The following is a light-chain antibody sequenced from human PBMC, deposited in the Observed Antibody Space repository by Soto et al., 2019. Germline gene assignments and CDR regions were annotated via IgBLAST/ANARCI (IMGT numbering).Light chain of an antibody. V-gene: IGKV1-12*01. CDR3: QQGDTFPWT. CDR2: AAS. Sequence: DIQMTQSPSSVSASVGDRVTITCRASQAIGTWLAWYQQKPGKVPNVLIYAASSLQSGVPSRFRGSGSGTDFTLTISSLQPEDIATSYCQQGDTFPWTFGQGTKVEIK. CDR1: QAIGTW. J-gene: IGKJ1*01.